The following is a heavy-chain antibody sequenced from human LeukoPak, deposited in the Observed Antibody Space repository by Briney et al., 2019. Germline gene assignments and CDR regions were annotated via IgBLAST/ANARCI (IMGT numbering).Heavy chain of an antibody. J-gene: IGHJ4*02. CDR3: ARDGGYR. CDR2: IYYSGST. Sequence: SETLSLTCTVSGGSISSYYWSWIRQPPGKGLEWIGYIYYSGSTNYNPSLKSRVTMSVDTSKNQFSLELSSVTAADTAVYYCARDGGYRWGQGTLVTVSS. D-gene: IGHD3-16*01. CDR1: GGSISSYY. V-gene: IGHV4-59*12.